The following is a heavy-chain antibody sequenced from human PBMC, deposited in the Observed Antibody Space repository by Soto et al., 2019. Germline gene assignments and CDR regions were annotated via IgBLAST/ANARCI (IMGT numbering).Heavy chain of an antibody. CDR1: GFTFTGYS. V-gene: IGHV3-23*01. J-gene: IGHJ4*02. Sequence: VQVLDSGGDLVQPGGSLRLSCAASGFTFTGYSMSWVRQAPGKGLEWVSGISGTGYNTYYADTVQGRFTISRDNSKNTLYLQMDSLRAEDTALYYCARSLGDHWDEYYFDYWGQGTLVTVSS. D-gene: IGHD1-1*01. CDR2: ISGTGYNT. CDR3: ARSLGDHWDEYYFDY.